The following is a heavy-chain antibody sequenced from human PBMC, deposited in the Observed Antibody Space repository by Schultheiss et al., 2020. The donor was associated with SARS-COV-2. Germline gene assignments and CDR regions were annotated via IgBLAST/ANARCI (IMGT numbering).Heavy chain of an antibody. D-gene: IGHD3-22*01. CDR2: IWYDGSNK. CDR3: ARDYDSSGYNFDY. V-gene: IGHV3-30*04. CDR1: GFTFSSYA. Sequence: GESLKISCAASGFTFSSYAMHWVRQAPGKGLEWVAVIWYDGSNKYYADSVKGRFTISRDNSKDTLYLQMNSLRAEDTAVYYCARDYDSSGYNFDYWGQGTLVTVSS. J-gene: IGHJ4*02.